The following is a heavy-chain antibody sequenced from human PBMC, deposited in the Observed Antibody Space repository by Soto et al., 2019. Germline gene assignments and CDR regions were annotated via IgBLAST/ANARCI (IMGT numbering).Heavy chain of an antibody. CDR3: ARIAAAGTSSWFDP. Sequence: QVTLKESGPVLVKPTETLTLTCTVSGFSLSNARMGVSWIRQPPGKALEWLAHIFSNDEKSYSTSLKSRLTISKDTSKSQVVLTMTNIDPVDTATYYCARIAAAGTSSWFDPWGQGTLVTVSS. J-gene: IGHJ5*02. CDR2: IFSNDEK. D-gene: IGHD6-13*01. CDR1: GFSLSNARMG. V-gene: IGHV2-26*01.